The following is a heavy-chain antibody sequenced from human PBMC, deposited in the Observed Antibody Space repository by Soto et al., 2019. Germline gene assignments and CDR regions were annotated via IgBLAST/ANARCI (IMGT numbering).Heavy chain of an antibody. CDR1: GFTFSSHA. D-gene: IGHD6-6*01. Sequence: QVQLVESGGGVVQPGRSLRLSCAASGFTFSSHAMHWVRQAPGKGLEWVAVISYDGSNKYYADSVKGRFTISRDNSKNTLYLQMNSLRAEDTAVYYCARAEYSSSSIPFYWGQGTLVTVSS. V-gene: IGHV3-30-3*01. J-gene: IGHJ4*02. CDR3: ARAEYSSSSIPFY. CDR2: ISYDGSNK.